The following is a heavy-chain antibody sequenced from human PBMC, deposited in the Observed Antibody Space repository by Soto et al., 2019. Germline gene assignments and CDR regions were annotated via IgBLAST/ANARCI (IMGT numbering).Heavy chain of an antibody. V-gene: IGHV1-3*01. D-gene: IGHD2-2*01. CDR2: INAGNGNT. CDR1: GYTFTSYA. J-gene: IGHJ6*02. Sequence: QVQLVQSGAEVKKPGASVKVSYKASGYTFTSYAMHWVRQAPGQRLEWMGWINAGNGNTKYSQKFQGRVTITRDTSASTAYMELSSLRSEDTAVYYCASNRVVPAALGYYYYYGMDVWGQGTTVTVSS. CDR3: ASNRVVPAALGYYYYYGMDV.